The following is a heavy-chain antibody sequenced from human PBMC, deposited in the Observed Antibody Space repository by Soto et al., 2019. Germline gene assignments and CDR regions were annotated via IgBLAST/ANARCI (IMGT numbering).Heavy chain of an antibody. CDR1: GFTVSTNF. D-gene: IGHD5-18*01. CDR3: ARARMQLWPNYYDDGLDV. J-gene: IGHJ6*02. V-gene: IGHV3-66*01. Sequence: EVQLVESGGGLVQPGGSLRLSCAASGFTVSTNFMTWVRQAPGKGLEWVSVIYSGGSTFYADSVKGRFTITRDNSKNTVYFQMNSLRVEDTAVYYYARARMQLWPNYYDDGLDVWGQGTTVTVSS. CDR2: IYSGGST.